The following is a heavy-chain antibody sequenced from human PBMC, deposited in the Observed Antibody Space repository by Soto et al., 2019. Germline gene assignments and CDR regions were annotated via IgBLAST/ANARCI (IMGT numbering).Heavy chain of an antibody. CDR2: ISGSGGST. Sequence: GGSLRLSCAASGFTFSSYAMSWVRQAPGKGLEWVSAISGSGGSTYYADSVKGRFTISRDNSKNTLYLQMNSLRAEDTAVYYCAKDYSSVLMVYAGDYWGQGTLVTVSS. J-gene: IGHJ4*02. CDR3: AKDYSSVLMVYAGDY. D-gene: IGHD2-8*01. V-gene: IGHV3-23*01. CDR1: GFTFSSYA.